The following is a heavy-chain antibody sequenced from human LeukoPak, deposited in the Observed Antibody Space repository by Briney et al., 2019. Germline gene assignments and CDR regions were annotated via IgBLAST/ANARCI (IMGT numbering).Heavy chain of an antibody. J-gene: IGHJ4*02. CDR3: AARARDYGDFDFDY. CDR1: GYSFTSYW. Sequence: GESLKISCKGSGYSFTSYWITWLRQMPGKGLEWMGRIDPSDSYTNYSPSFQGHVTISADKSISTAYLQWSSLKASDTAMYYCAARARDYGDFDFDYWGQGTLVTVSS. V-gene: IGHV5-10-1*01. CDR2: IDPSDSYT. D-gene: IGHD4-17*01.